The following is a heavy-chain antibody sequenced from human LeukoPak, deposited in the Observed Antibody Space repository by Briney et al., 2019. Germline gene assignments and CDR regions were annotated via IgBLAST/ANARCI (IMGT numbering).Heavy chain of an antibody. Sequence: ASVKVSCKASGYTFTGYYMHWVRQAPGQGLEWMGWINPNSGGTNYAQKFQGRVTMTRDTSTSTAYMELRSLRSDDTAVYYCARSGVDWLFGWFDPWGQGTLVTVSS. CDR3: ARSGVDWLFGWFDP. D-gene: IGHD3-9*01. J-gene: IGHJ5*02. V-gene: IGHV1-2*02. CDR1: GYTFTGYY. CDR2: INPNSGGT.